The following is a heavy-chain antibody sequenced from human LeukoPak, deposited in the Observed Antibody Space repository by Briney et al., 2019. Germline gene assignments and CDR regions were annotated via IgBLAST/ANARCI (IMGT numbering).Heavy chain of an antibody. V-gene: IGHV4-59*08. Sequence: PSETLSLTCSVSGGSISIYYWSWIRQPPGKGLEWIGYVYNSGSTDYNPSLKSRVTISVDTSKNQFSLKLSSVTAADTAVYYCARVLTNDYGDYWYFDLWGRGTLVTVSS. CDR3: ARVLTNDYGDYWYFDL. CDR2: VYNSGST. CDR1: GGSISIYY. J-gene: IGHJ2*01. D-gene: IGHD4-17*01.